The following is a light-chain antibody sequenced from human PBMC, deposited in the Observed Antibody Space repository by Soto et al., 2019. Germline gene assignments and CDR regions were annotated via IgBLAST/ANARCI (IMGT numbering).Light chain of an antibody. CDR3: SSYAGSNNSV. CDR2: EVS. CDR1: SRDVGGYNY. J-gene: IGLJ1*01. V-gene: IGLV2-8*01. Sequence: QCVLTQPPPASGSPAQSVTISCSRTSRDVGGYNYVSWYQQHPGKAPKLMIYEVSKRPSGVPDRFSGSKSGNTASLTVSGLQAEDEADYYCSSYAGSNNSVFGTGTKVTVL.